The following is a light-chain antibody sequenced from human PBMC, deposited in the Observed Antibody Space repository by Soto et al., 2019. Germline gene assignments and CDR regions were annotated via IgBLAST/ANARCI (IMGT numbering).Light chain of an antibody. V-gene: IGLV2-14*01. CDR3: RSYTSSSTR. J-gene: IGLJ1*01. Sequence: QSVLTQPPSVSAAPGQKVTISCSGSSSNIGNNYVSWYQQHPGKAPNLMIYEVSDRPSWISSRFSGSKSGNTASLTISGLQSGDEADYYCRSYTSSSTRFGTGTKVTVL. CDR1: SSNIGNNY. CDR2: EVS.